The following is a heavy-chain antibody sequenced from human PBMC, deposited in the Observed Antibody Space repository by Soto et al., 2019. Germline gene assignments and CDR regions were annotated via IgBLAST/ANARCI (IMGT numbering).Heavy chain of an antibody. CDR2: ISSRGSDM. CDR1: GGSISSSN. Sequence: ETLSLTCAVSGGSISSSNWWSWVRQPPGKGLEWVSYISSRGSDMYYADSVKGRFTISRDNAKNSLFLEMRRLRAEDTAVYYCARDVPVETGVMLFDWGQGTLVTVSS. D-gene: IGHD3-16*01. J-gene: IGHJ4*02. CDR3: ARDVPVETGVMLFD. V-gene: IGHV3-21*06.